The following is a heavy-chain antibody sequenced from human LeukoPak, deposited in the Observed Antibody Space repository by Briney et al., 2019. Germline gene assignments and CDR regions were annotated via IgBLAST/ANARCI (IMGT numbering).Heavy chain of an antibody. J-gene: IGHJ4*02. V-gene: IGHV3-11*01. CDR2: ISSSGSTI. CDR3: ARVRLYGGYCSGGSCYSYYFDY. CDR1: GFTFSDYY. D-gene: IGHD2-15*01. Sequence: GGSLRLSCAASGFTFSDYYMSWIRQAPGKGLEWVSYISSSGSTIYYADSVKGRFTISRDNAKNSLYLQMNSLRAEDTAVYYCARVRLYGGYCSGGSCYSYYFDYWGQGTLVTVSS.